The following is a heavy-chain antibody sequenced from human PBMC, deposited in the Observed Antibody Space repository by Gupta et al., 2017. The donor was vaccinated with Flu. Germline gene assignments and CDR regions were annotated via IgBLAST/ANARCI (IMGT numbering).Heavy chain of an antibody. V-gene: IGHV3-33*01. CDR3: AGEGVYSGYDLSRQLDY. CDR1: GFTFSSYG. CDR2: IWYDGSNK. J-gene: IGHJ4*02. Sequence: QVQLVESGGGVVQPGRSLRLSCAASGFTFSSYGMHWVRQAPGKGLEWVAVIWYDGSNKYYADSVKGRFTISRDNSKNTLYLQMNSLRAEDTAVYYCAGEGVYSGYDLSRQLDYWGQGTLVTVSS. D-gene: IGHD5-12*01.